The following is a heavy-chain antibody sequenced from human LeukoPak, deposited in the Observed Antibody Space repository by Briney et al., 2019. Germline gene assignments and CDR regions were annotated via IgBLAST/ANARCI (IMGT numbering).Heavy chain of an antibody. CDR1: DDSISSYY. CDR2: IHHSGST. V-gene: IGHV4-39*01. CDR3: ARRRAERGFYFFDS. D-gene: IGHD1-1*01. J-gene: IGHJ4*02. Sequence: SETLSLTCTVSDDSISSYYWGWIRQPPGKGLEWIGIIHHSGSTSYNPSLPNRVPEFVDTSKNQFSLTLSSVTAADTAVYYCARRRAERGFYFFDSWGQGILVTVSS.